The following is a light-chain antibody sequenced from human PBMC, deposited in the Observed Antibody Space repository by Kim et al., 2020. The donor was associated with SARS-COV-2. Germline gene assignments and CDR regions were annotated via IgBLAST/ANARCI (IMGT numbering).Light chain of an antibody. CDR1: SSNIGNNY. Sequence: QKVTTSCHGSSSNIGNNYVSWYQHLPGTAPKLLIYDNNERPSGIPDRFSGSKSGTSATLGISGLQTGDEADYYCGTWDSSLSAVVFGGGTQLTVL. J-gene: IGLJ3*02. CDR2: DNN. CDR3: GTWDSSLSAVV. V-gene: IGLV1-51*01.